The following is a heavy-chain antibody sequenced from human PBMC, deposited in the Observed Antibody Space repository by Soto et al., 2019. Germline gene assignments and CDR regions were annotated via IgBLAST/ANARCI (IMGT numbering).Heavy chain of an antibody. J-gene: IGHJ6*02. CDR3: ARSHCTNGVCYGKDYYYYGMDV. CDR1: GFTFSSYG. CDR2: IWYDGSNK. D-gene: IGHD2-8*01. Sequence: SGGSLRLSCAASGFTFSSYGMHWVRQAPGKGLEWVAVIWYDGSNKYYADSVKGRFTISRDNSKDTLYLQMNSLRAEDTAVYYCARSHCTNGVCYGKDYYYYGMDVWGQGTTVTVSS. V-gene: IGHV3-33*01.